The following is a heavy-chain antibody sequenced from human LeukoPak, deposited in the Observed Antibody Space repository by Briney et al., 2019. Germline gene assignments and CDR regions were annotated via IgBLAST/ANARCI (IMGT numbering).Heavy chain of an antibody. CDR3: ARSYNRVELLYY. CDR1: GGSFGGYY. D-gene: IGHD3-10*01. J-gene: IGHJ4*02. CDR2: INHSGSS. Sequence: SETLSLTCAVYGGSFGGYYWTWIRQPPGKGLEWIGEINHSGSSNYNPSLKSRVTISLDTSKNQFSLRLSSVTAADTAVYYCARSYNRVELLYYWGQGTLVTVSS. V-gene: IGHV4-34*01.